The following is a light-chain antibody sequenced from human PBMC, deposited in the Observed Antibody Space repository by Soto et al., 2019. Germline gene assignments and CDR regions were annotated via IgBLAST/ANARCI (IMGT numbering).Light chain of an antibody. Sequence: DIQMTQSPSTLSASVGDRVTITCRASQSISSWLAWYQQKPGKAPKLLIYKASSLESGVPSRFSGSGSGTDFPLTISSLQPDDFATYYCQQYNSYRTFGQGTKVEIK. CDR3: QQYNSYRT. J-gene: IGKJ1*01. CDR1: QSISSW. CDR2: KAS. V-gene: IGKV1-5*03.